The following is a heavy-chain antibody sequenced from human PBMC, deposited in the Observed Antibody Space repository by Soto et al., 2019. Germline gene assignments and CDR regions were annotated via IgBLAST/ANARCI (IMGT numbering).Heavy chain of an antibody. CDR1: GYIFTNYY. J-gene: IGHJ4*02. V-gene: IGHV1-46*01. CDR3: SRDLAAAAY. Sequence: QVQLVQSGAEVKKPGASVKVSCKASGYIFTNYYIHWVRQAPGQGLEWMAIINPLPTSGSTNYAQKFQGRVTVTRDASTITVYMELSILRSEDTAIYYCSRDLAAAAYWGQGTLVTVSS. D-gene: IGHD6-13*01. CDR2: INPLPTSGST.